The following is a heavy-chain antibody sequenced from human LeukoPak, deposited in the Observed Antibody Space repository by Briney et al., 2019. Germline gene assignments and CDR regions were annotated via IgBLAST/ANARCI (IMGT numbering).Heavy chain of an antibody. Sequence: GGSLRLSCAASGFTFSSYAMSWFRQAPGKGLEWVGFIRSKIYGGTTEYAASVKGKFSISRDDSKSIAYLQMNSLKSEDTALYYCTRVGKFFWDFDYWGQGTLVTVSS. J-gene: IGHJ4*02. CDR2: IRSKIYGGTT. CDR1: GFTFSSYA. V-gene: IGHV3-49*03. D-gene: IGHD3-3*01. CDR3: TRVGKFFWDFDY.